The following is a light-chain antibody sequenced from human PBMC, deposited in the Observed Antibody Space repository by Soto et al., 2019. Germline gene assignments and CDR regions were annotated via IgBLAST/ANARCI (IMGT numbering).Light chain of an antibody. CDR3: QQSSSPPLT. Sequence: IHMTQSPSALSASVGDRVTISCRASETISHYLNWYQQKPGKAPKLLIYSASKLQSGVPARFSGSGSGTDFTLTITSLQSEDVATYYCQQSSSPPLTFGGGSKADI. CDR1: ETISHY. J-gene: IGKJ4*01. V-gene: IGKV1-39*01. CDR2: SAS.